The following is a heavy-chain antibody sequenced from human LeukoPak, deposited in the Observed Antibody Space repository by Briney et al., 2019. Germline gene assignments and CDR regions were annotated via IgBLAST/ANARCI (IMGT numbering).Heavy chain of an antibody. CDR3: ARVRRVVVITLTPGAFDI. CDR2: IHTSGST. D-gene: IGHD3-22*01. J-gene: IGHJ3*02. Sequence: SQTLSLTCTVSGGSISSGTYYWSWIRQPAGKGLEWIGRIHTSGSTNYNPSLKSRVTISLDTPKNQFSLKLSSVTAADTAVYYCARVRRVVVITLTPGAFDIWGQGTMVTVSS. CDR1: GGSISSGTYY. V-gene: IGHV4-61*02.